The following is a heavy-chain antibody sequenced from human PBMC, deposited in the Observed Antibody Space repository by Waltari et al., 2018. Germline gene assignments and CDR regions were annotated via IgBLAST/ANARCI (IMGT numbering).Heavy chain of an antibody. J-gene: IGHJ5*01. CDR2: SNSDGSST. D-gene: IGHD3-22*01. Sequence: EVQLVESGGGLVQPGGSLRLSCAASGFTLSRHWMHWVRQAPGKGLVWVSRSNSDGSSTSYADSVKGRFTISRDNAKNTVYLQMDSLRGEDTAVYYCARGTYYYDNSGPYFDSWGQGTLVTVTS. CDR1: GFTLSRHW. CDR3: ARGTYYYDNSGPYFDS. V-gene: IGHV3-74*01.